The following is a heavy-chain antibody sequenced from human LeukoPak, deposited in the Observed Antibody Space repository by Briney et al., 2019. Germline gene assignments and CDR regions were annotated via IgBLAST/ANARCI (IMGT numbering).Heavy chain of an antibody. D-gene: IGHD2-2*01. CDR2: INPSGGST. Sequence: ASVKVSCKASGYTFTSYYMHWVQQAPGQGLEWMGIINPSGGSTSYAQKFQGRVTMTRDTSTSTVYMELSSLRSEDTAVYYCARGVLVVPAATNWFDPWGQGTLVTVSS. V-gene: IGHV1-46*01. CDR3: ARGVLVVPAATNWFDP. J-gene: IGHJ5*02. CDR1: GYTFTSYY.